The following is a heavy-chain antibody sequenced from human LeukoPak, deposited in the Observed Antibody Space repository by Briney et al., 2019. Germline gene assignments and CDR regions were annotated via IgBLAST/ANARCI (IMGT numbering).Heavy chain of an antibody. CDR1: GFTFSSYG. Sequence: GGSLRLSCAASGFTFSSYGMHWVRQAPGKGLEWVAVISYDGSDKYYADSVKGRFTISRDNSKNTLYLQMNSLRAEDTAVYHCARNYYDSSGYRGLFDYWGQGTLVTVSS. CDR2: ISYDGSDK. J-gene: IGHJ4*02. V-gene: IGHV3-30*03. CDR3: ARNYYDSSGYRGLFDY. D-gene: IGHD3-22*01.